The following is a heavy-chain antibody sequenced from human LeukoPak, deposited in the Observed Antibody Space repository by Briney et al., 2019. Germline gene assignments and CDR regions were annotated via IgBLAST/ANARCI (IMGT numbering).Heavy chain of an antibody. J-gene: IGHJ4*02. CDR1: GFTFSDSY. D-gene: IGHD5-18*01. Sequence: GGSLRLSCAASGFTFSDSYMSWIRQAPGKGPEWVSYITSSSDYTNYVDPVKGRFTISRDNAKNSLYLQMNSLRAEDTAVYYCATDSGYIYGSSSYWGQGTLVTVSS. V-gene: IGHV3-11*06. CDR3: ATDSGYIYGSSSY. CDR2: ITSSSDYT.